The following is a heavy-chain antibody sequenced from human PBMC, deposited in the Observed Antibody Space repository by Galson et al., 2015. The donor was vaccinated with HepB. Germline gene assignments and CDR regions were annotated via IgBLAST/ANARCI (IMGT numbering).Heavy chain of an antibody. CDR2: IIPIFGTA. J-gene: IGHJ4*02. V-gene: IGHV1-69*13. D-gene: IGHD3-10*01. Sequence: SVKVSCKASGGTFSSYAISWVRQAPGQGLEWMGGIIPIFGTANYAQRFQGRVTITADESTSTAYMELSSLRSEDTAVYYCARGAGRVRAIDYWGQGTLVTVSS. CDR1: GGTFSSYA. CDR3: ARGAGRVRAIDY.